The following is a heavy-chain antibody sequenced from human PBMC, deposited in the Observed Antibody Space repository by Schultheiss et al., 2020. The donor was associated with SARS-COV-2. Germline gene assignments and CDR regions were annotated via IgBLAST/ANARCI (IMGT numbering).Heavy chain of an antibody. CDR3: TRLDTVTHGRTFDY. V-gene: IGHV3-23*01. CDR1: GFTFSSYA. J-gene: IGHJ4*02. D-gene: IGHD4-17*01. Sequence: GGSLRLSCAASGFTFSSYAMSWVRQAPGKGLEWVSAISGSGGSTYYADSVKGRFTISRDNSKNTLYLQMNSLRAEDTAVYYCTRLDTVTHGRTFDYWGQGTLVTVSS. CDR2: ISGSGGST.